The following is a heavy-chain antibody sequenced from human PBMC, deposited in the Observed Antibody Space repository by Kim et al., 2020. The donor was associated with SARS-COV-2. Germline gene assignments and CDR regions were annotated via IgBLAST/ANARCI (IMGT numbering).Heavy chain of an antibody. Sequence: GGSLRLSCAASGFTFSAYAMLWVRQAPGKGPEWVAVISSDGSYKFYADSVKGRFTISRDSSKNTLYLQMNSLRAEDTAVYYCARPGVVGPTYWFDPGAREPWSASPQ. CDR1: GFTFSAYA. CDR3: ARPGVVGPTYWFDP. V-gene: IGHV3-30*14. D-gene: IGHD1-26*01. CDR2: ISSDGSYK. J-gene: IGHJ5*02.